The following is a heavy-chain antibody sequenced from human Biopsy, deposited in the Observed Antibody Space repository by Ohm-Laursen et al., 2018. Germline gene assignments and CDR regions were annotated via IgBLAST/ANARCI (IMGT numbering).Heavy chain of an antibody. V-gene: IGHV4-34*01. CDR2: VHHDGRA. CDR3: ARFIVPSLHCSNGVCPIRWFDP. D-gene: IGHD2-8*01. CDR1: GGTYSGYY. J-gene: IGHJ5*02. Sequence: SETLSLTCTVYGGTYSGYYWSWIRQPPGKGLEWIGEVHHDGRANYNPSLKIRVTISGDMSKKQFSLKLSGVTAADTAVYYCARFIVPSLHCSNGVCPIRWFDPWGQGTLVTVFS.